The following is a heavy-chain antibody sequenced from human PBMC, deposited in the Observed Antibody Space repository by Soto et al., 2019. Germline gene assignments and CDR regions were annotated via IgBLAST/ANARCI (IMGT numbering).Heavy chain of an antibody. Sequence: GGSLRLSCAVSGFTSSDHDIHWVRQAPGKGLEWVGHSRNKGNNYNTDYAASVKGRFAISGDDSRNSLYLQMNSLKTEDTAVYYCARAGFAHGSDVWGQGTTVTVSS. CDR3: ARAGFAHGSDV. V-gene: IGHV3-72*01. CDR2: SRNKGNNYNT. CDR1: GFTSSDHD. J-gene: IGHJ6*02. D-gene: IGHD3-3*01.